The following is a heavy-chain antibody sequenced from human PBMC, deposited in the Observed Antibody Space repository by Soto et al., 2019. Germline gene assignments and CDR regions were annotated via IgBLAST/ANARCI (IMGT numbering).Heavy chain of an antibody. CDR3: ATSLPRRYFDWLLYTPILNRSLPREYYGMDV. CDR1: GYTPTELS. J-gene: IGHJ6*02. V-gene: IGHV1-24*01. Sequence: ASVKVSCKVSGYTPTELSMHWVRQAPGKGLEWMGGFDPEDGETIYAQKFQGRVTMTEDTSTDTAYMELSSLSSEATAVYYCATSLPRRYFDWLLYTPILNRSLPREYYGMDVCGQVTTFTVSS. CDR2: FDPEDGET. D-gene: IGHD3-9*01.